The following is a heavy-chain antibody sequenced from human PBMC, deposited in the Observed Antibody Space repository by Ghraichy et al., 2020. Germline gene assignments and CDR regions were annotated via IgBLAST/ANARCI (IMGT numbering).Heavy chain of an antibody. CDR3: ARDNSKMQWLVYVDYYDY. V-gene: IGHV3-7*03. J-gene: IGHJ4*02. CDR2: IKEDGSEK. Sequence: GALRLSCAASGFTFSNYWMSWVRQAPGKGLEWVANIKEDGSEKYYVDSVKGRFTISRDNAKNSLFLQMNSLIAVDTAVYYCARDNSKMQWLVYVDYYDYWGQGTLVTVSS. D-gene: IGHD6-19*01. CDR1: GFTFSNYW.